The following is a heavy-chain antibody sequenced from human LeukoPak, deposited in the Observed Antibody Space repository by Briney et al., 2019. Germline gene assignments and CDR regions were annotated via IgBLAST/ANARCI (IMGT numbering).Heavy chain of an antibody. J-gene: IGHJ4*02. V-gene: IGHV4-39*07. CDR1: GGSISSSSYY. Sequence: SETLSLTCTVSGGSISSSSYYWGWIRQPPGKGLEWIGSIYYSGSTYYNPSLKSRVTISVDTSKNQFSLKLSSVTAADTAVYYCAGEFVEWLVRGCPGYWGQGTLVTVSS. CDR3: AGEFVEWLVRGCPGY. CDR2: IYYSGST. D-gene: IGHD6-19*01.